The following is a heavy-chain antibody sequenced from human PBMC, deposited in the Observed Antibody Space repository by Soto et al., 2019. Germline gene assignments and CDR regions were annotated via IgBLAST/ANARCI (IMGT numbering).Heavy chain of an antibody. D-gene: IGHD3-16*01. CDR3: ARGRGGYGWDYFDY. J-gene: IGHJ4*02. CDR1: GYTFTRYD. CDR2: MNPNSGKT. Sequence: QVQLVQSGAEVKKPGASVKVSCKASGYTFTRYDIHWGGQAPGQGLEWMGWMNPNSGKTGYAQKFQGRVTMTRNTSISTAYMELSSLRSEDTAVYYCARGRGGYGWDYFDYWGQGTLVTVSS. V-gene: IGHV1-8*01.